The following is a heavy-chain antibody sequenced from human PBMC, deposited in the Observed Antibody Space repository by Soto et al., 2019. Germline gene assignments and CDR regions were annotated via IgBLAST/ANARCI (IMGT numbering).Heavy chain of an antibody. Sequence: QLQLQESGPGLVKPSETLSLTCSLSGDSITRSTYFWAWIRQSPGKGLEWVVSIYYSGRTHYNPSLKSRVTRTVDRSKSQFSLKMSSVSASDTAVDYCANNLPKTGRFDSWGPGTLVTVSS. CDR3: ANNLPKTGRFDS. J-gene: IGHJ4*02. CDR1: GDSITRSTYF. V-gene: IGHV4-39*01. CDR2: IYYSGRT.